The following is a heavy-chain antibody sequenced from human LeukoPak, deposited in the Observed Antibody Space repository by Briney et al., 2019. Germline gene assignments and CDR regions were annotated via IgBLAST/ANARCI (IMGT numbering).Heavy chain of an antibody. CDR1: GGSISSGGYY. CDR3: ARTLRLINAFDI. J-gene: IGHJ3*02. D-gene: IGHD2-8*01. CDR2: IYYSGST. V-gene: IGHV4-31*03. Sequence: PSQTLSLTCTVSGGSISSGGYYWGWIRQHPGKGLEWIGYIYYSGSTYYNPPLKSRVTISVDTSKNQFSLKLSSVTAADTAVYYCARTLRLINAFDIWGQGTMVTVSS.